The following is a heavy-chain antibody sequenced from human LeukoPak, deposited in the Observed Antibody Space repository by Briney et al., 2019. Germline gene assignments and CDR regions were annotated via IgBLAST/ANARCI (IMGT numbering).Heavy chain of an antibody. CDR3: ARHRDCSSGACYPDY. D-gene: IGHD2-15*01. J-gene: IGHJ4*03. Sequence: GESLKISCKGSGYRFYNYWISWVRQMPGKGLEWMGRIAPSDSYTNYSPSFQGHVTISADKSISSAYLQWSGLKASDTAMYYCARHRDCSSGACYPDYWGQGTLVTVSS. CDR2: IAPSDSYT. CDR1: GYRFYNYW. V-gene: IGHV5-10-1*01.